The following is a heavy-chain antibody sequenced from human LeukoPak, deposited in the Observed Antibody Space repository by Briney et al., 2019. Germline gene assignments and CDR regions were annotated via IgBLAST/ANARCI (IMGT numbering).Heavy chain of an antibody. CDR3: AREGYCSGGSCSGQGGLH. J-gene: IGHJ3*01. Sequence: ASVKVSCKASGYTFTSYDINWVRQAPGQGLEWMGIINPSGGSTSYAQKFQGRVTMTRDMSTSTVYMELSSLRSEDTAVYYCAREGYCSGGSCSGQGGLHWGQGTMVTVSS. CDR2: INPSGGST. D-gene: IGHD2-15*01. V-gene: IGHV1-46*01. CDR1: GYTFTSYD.